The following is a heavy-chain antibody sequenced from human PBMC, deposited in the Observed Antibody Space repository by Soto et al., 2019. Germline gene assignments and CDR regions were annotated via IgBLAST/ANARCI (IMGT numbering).Heavy chain of an antibody. CDR1: GYTLTELS. J-gene: IGHJ4*02. V-gene: IGHV1-3*01. CDR2: INPDNGRT. CDR3: ARGPSSGSFDY. Sequence: ASVKVSCKVSGYTLTELSMHWVRQAPGKGLEWMAWINPDNGRTTYSQNLQGRVTITRDTSANTVYMEVSSLTSEDTAIYYCARGPSSGSFDYWGQGTLVTVSS. D-gene: IGHD1-26*01.